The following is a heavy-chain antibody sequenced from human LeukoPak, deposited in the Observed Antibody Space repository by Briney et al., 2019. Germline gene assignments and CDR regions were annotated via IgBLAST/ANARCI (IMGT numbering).Heavy chain of an antibody. CDR3: ARGNYDSTGYYYMGDTLDI. CDR2: IYISGST. CDR1: GGSITNYY. V-gene: IGHV4-4*07. J-gene: IGHJ3*02. D-gene: IGHD3-22*01. Sequence: PSETLSLTCTVSGGSITNYYWNWIRQPAGKGLEWIGHIYISGSTNYNPSLKSRVTMSVDTSKNQFSLKVNSVTAADTAVYYYARGNYDSTGYYYMGDTLDIWGQGTMVTVSS.